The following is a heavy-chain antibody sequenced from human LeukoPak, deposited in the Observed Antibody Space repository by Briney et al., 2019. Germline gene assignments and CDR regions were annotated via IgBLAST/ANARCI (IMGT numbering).Heavy chain of an antibody. V-gene: IGHV5-51*01. D-gene: IGHD6-13*01. J-gene: IGHJ6*03. CDR3: ARQAPIAKPRSWYALYYYYCMDV. CDR2: IYPGDSDT. Sequence: GESLKTSCKGSGYSFTSYWIGWVRQMPGKGLEWMGIIYPGDSDTRYSPSFQGQVTISADKSISTAYLQWSSLKASDTAMYYCARQAPIAKPRSWYALYYYYCMDVWGKGTTVTVSS. CDR1: GYSFTSYW.